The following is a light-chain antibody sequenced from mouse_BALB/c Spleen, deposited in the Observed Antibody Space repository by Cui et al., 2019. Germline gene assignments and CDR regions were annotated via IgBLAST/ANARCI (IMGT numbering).Light chain of an antibody. CDR2: PTS. CDR1: ESVTY. J-gene: IGKJ2*01. CDR3: QQQSSNPYT. V-gene: IGKV4-68*01. Sequence: IVLTQSPSLMTASPGENVIICSGGNESVTYMSWYQQKPRSSPKPLIYPTSNRDSGVPARFTGSGSGTYFSLTISSMEAEDPATYYCQQQSSNPYTFGGGTKLEIK.